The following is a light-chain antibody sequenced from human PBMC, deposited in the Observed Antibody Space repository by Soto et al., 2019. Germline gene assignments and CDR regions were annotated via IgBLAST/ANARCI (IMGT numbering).Light chain of an antibody. CDR1: QSVSSSY. Sequence: EIVLTQSPGTLSLSPGERATLSCRASQSVSSSYLAWYQQKPSQAPRLLIYGASSRATGIPDRFSGSGSGTDFTLTISRLEPEDFALYYCQQYGSSRFTFGPGT. V-gene: IGKV3-20*01. J-gene: IGKJ3*01. CDR2: GAS. CDR3: QQYGSSRFT.